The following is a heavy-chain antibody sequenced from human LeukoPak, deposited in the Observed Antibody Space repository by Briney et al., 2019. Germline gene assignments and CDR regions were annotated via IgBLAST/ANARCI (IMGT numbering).Heavy chain of an antibody. CDR3: AAIKGEPLDY. J-gene: IGHJ4*02. CDR2: ISSSSSTI. Sequence: PGGSLRLSCAASGFTFSSYSMNWVRQAPGKGLEWVSYISSSSSTIYYADSVKGRFTISRDNAKNSLYLQMNSLRAEDTAVYYCAAIKGEPLDYWGQGTLVTVSS. D-gene: IGHD1-26*01. V-gene: IGHV3-48*01. CDR1: GFTFSSYS.